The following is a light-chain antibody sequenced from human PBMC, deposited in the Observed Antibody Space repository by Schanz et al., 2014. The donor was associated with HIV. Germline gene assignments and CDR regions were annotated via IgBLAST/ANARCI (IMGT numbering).Light chain of an antibody. CDR2: EVS. CDR1: SSDVGDYNY. J-gene: IGLJ1*01. V-gene: IGLV2-8*01. Sequence: QSALTQPPSASGSPGQSVTISCTGTSSDVGDYNYVSWYQQHPGKAPKIMIFEVSKRPSGVPDRFSGSKSGNTASLTVSGLQAEDEADYYCSSYTANNTLVFGTGTKLTVL. CDR3: SSYTANNTLV.